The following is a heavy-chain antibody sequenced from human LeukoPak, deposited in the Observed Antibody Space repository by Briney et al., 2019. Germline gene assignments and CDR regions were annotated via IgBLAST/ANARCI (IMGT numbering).Heavy chain of an antibody. V-gene: IGHV4-59*01. CDR3: ARTVGANWDLFDY. Sequence: SETLSLTCTVTGGSFSSYYWSWIRQPPGKGLEWIGYIYDSGSTNYNPSLKSRVTISVDTSKNRFSLRLRSVTAADTAVYYCARTVGANWDLFDYWGQGTLVTVSS. J-gene: IGHJ4*02. CDR2: IYDSGST. CDR1: GGSFSSYY. D-gene: IGHD7-27*01.